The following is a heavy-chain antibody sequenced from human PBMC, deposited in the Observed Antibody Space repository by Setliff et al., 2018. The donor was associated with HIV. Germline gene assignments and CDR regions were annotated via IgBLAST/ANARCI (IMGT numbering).Heavy chain of an antibody. CDR3: ARGGQYSGDYLPRDYYMDV. D-gene: IGHD1-26*01. Sequence: ASVKVSCKASGYTFTNFYIHWVRQAPGQGLEWLGTINPSGGSTTYAQKFQGRVTMTSDMSTSTVYMDLSSLGSEDTAMYYCARGGQYSGDYLPRDYYMDVWGKGTTVTVSS. CDR1: GYTFTNFY. V-gene: IGHV1-46*01. CDR2: INPSGGST. J-gene: IGHJ6*03.